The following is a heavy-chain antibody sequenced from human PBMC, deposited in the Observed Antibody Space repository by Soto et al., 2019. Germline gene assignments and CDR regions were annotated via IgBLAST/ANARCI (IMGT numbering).Heavy chain of an antibody. V-gene: IGHV3-23*01. CDR3: ARFSSGYYTNHTPADY. CDR1: GFSFVNYA. CDR2: LSGSGTST. J-gene: IGHJ4*02. D-gene: IGHD3-22*01. Sequence: GVSLRLSCTASGFSFVNYAMNWGRQAPGKGLEWVSGLSGSGTSTYYADSVKGRFTISRDNSRDTLFLKMNSLTADDTAVYYCARFSSGYYTNHTPADYWTQGTLVPVSA.